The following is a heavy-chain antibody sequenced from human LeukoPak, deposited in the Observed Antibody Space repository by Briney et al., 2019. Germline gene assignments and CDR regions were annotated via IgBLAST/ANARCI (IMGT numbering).Heavy chain of an antibody. J-gene: IGHJ4*02. D-gene: IGHD2-2*01. CDR2: IYHSGSV. CDR1: GDSSSHSY. CDR3: ARAPPLPRYCSSTSCQLLFDY. V-gene: IGHV4-59*01. Sequence: SETLSLTCTVSGDSSSHSYWSWIRQTPGKGLEWIGYIYHSGSVNYNPSLRSRVTISVDMSNNQFSLKIFSVTAADTAVYYCARAPPLPRYCSSTSCQLLFDYWGQGTLVTVSS.